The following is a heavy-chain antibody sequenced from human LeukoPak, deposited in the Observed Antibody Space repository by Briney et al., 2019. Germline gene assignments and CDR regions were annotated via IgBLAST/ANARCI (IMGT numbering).Heavy chain of an antibody. CDR3: ARSGPGYSRDLWYFDY. CDR1: GYSISIGYY. Sequence: TSETLSLTCTVSGYSISIGYYWGWIRQPPGKGLEWIASIYTTGSTFYNPSLKSRVTISVDTSKNQFSLKLSSVTAADTAVYYCARSGPGYSRDLWYFDYWGQGTLVTVSS. D-gene: IGHD4-11*01. CDR2: IYTTGST. V-gene: IGHV4-38-2*02. J-gene: IGHJ4*02.